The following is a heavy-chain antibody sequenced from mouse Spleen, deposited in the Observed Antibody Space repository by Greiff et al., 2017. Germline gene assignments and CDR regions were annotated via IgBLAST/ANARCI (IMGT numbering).Heavy chain of an antibody. CDR1: GFTFSSYA. J-gene: IGHJ4*01. CDR2: ISSGGGNT. Sequence: EVKLVESGGGLVKLGGSLKLSCAASGFTFSSYAMSWVRQTPEKRLEWVATISSGGGNTYYPDSVKGRFTISRDNAKNTLYLQMSSLKSEDTAMYYCARHEGLGLYAMDYWGQGTSVTVSS. D-gene: IGHD4-1*01. V-gene: IGHV5-9*04. CDR3: ARHEGLGLYAMDY.